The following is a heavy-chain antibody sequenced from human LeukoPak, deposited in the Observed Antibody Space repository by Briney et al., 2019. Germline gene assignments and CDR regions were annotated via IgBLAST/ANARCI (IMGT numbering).Heavy chain of an antibody. J-gene: IGHJ4*02. CDR1: GFTFSSYS. Sequence: GGSLRLSCAASGFTFSSYSMNWVRQAPGKGLEWVSSTSSSSSYIYYADSVKGRFTISRDNAKNSLYLQMNSLRAEDTAVYYCARDYDSSGYYAPSGDYWGQGTLVTVSS. CDR2: TSSSSSYI. CDR3: ARDYDSSGYYAPSGDY. D-gene: IGHD3-22*01. V-gene: IGHV3-21*01.